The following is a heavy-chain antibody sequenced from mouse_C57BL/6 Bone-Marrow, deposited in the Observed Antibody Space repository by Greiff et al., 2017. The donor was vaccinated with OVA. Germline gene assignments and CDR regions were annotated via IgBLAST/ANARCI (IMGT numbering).Heavy chain of an antibody. Sequence: VQLQQSVAELVRPGASVKLSCTASGFNIKNTYMHWVKQRPEQGLEWIGRIDPANGNTKYAPKFQGKATITADTSSNTAYLQLNSLTSEDTAIYYCARFPYYYGSSYRAMDYWGQGTSVTVSS. V-gene: IGHV14-3*01. D-gene: IGHD1-1*01. CDR2: IDPANGNT. CDR1: GFNIKNTY. CDR3: ARFPYYYGSSYRAMDY. J-gene: IGHJ4*01.